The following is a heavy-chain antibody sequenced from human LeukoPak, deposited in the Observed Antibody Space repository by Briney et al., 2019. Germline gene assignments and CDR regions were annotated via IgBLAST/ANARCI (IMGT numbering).Heavy chain of an antibody. CDR1: GFTFSSYG. CDR3: AKDPSIPMITFGGVIGLGWFDP. Sequence: GGSLRLSCAASGFTFSSYGMHWVRQAPGKGLEWVAVISYDGSNKYYADSVKGRFTISRDNSKNTLYLQMNSLRAEDTAVYYCAKDPSIPMITFGGVIGLGWFDPWGQGTLVTVSS. D-gene: IGHD3-16*01. J-gene: IGHJ5*02. CDR2: ISYDGSNK. V-gene: IGHV3-30*18.